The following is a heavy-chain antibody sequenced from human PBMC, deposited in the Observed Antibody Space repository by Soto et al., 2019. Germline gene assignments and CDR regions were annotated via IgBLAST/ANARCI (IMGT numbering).Heavy chain of an antibody. D-gene: IGHD2-21*01. CDR1: GAALNSGNYY. CDR2: IYVTGAV. J-gene: IGHJ5*02. Sequence: SETLSLTCSVSGAALNSGNYYWSWIRQVPGKGLEWIGRIYVTGAVDYNPSLRDRITISQDTSERQFSLNLRLVTAADTAVYYCARLRIATNNYKWFDPWGQGTLVTVSS. V-gene: IGHV4-31*03. CDR3: ARLRIATNNYKWFDP.